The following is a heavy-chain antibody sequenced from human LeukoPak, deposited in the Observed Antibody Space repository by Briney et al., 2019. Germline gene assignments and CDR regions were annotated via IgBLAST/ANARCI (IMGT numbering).Heavy chain of an antibody. J-gene: IGHJ4*02. CDR1: GFTLRSYT. CDR3: AKDFIRILALIPWDY. CDR2: IGISSNKI. Sequence: GGSLRLSCAASGFTLRSYTMNWVRQAPGKGLEWVSSIGISSNKIYYADSVKGRFTVSRDNAENSLYLQMNSLRPEDTAIYYCAKDFIRILALIPWDYWGQGTLVTVSP. V-gene: IGHV3-21*01. D-gene: IGHD2-21*01.